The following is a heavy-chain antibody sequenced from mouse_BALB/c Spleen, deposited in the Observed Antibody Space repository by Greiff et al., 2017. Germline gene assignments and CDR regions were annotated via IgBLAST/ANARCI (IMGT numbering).Heavy chain of an antibody. Sequence: EVMLVESGGGLVKPGGSLKLSCAASGFAFSSYDMSWVRQTPEKRLEWVAYISSGGGSTYYPDTVKGRFTISRDNAKNTLYLQMSSLKSEDTAMYYCARGDYWGQGTTLTVSS. CDR2: ISSGGGST. CDR3: ARGDY. J-gene: IGHJ2*01. CDR1: GFAFSSYD. V-gene: IGHV5-12-1*01.